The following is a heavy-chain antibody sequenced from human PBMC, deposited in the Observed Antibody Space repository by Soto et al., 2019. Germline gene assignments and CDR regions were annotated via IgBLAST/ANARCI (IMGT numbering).Heavy chain of an antibody. V-gene: IGHV1-2*02. CDR3: AREPYDFWSGSYMDV. J-gene: IGHJ6*02. CDR2: TNPNSGGT. CDR1: GYTFTGYY. Sequence: ASVKVSCKASGYTFTGYYMHWVRQAPGQGLEWMGWTNPNSGGTNYAQKFQGRVTMTRDTSISTAYMELSRLRSDDTAVYYCAREPYDFWSGSYMDVWGQGTTVTVS. D-gene: IGHD3-3*01.